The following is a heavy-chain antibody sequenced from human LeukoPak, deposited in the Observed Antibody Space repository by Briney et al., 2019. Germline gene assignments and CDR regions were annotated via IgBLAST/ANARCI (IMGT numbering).Heavy chain of an antibody. V-gene: IGHV3-53*01. CDR3: AREYVSGWYFHFDY. J-gene: IGHJ4*02. D-gene: IGHD6-19*01. Sequence: GGSLRLSCAASGFTVSSNYMSWVRQAPGKGLEWVSVIYSGGSTYYADSVKGRFTISRDNSKNTLYLQMSSLRAEDTAVYYCAREYVSGWYFHFDYWGQGTLVTVSS. CDR1: GFTVSSNY. CDR2: IYSGGST.